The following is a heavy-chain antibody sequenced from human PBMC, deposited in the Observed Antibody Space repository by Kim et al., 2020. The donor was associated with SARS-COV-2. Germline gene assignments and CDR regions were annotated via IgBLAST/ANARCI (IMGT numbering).Heavy chain of an antibody. CDR3: AKYCSGGSCNYLHYYGMDV. V-gene: IGHV3-23*01. J-gene: IGHJ6*02. Sequence: KGRFTISRDISKNTLYLRMNSLRAEDTAVYYCAKYCSGGSCNYLHYYGMDVWGQGTTVTGSS. D-gene: IGHD2-15*01.